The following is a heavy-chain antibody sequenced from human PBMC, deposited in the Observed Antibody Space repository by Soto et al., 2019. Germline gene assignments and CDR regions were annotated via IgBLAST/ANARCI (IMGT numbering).Heavy chain of an antibody. Sequence: QVQLVESGGGVVQPGRSLRLSCVASGFTFNNFGIHWVRQAPGKGLEWVAVRSYDGSNKYYADSVKGRFTISRDNSKNTLYLQMSSLRAEDTALYYCAKASYGYVGVYFLDYGGQGTLVTVSS. CDR3: AKASYGYVGVYFLDY. CDR2: RSYDGSNK. CDR1: GFTFNNFG. J-gene: IGHJ4*02. V-gene: IGHV3-30*18. D-gene: IGHD5-18*01.